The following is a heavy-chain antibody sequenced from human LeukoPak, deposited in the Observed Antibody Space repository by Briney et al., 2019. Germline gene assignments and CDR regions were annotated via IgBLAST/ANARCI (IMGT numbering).Heavy chain of an antibody. CDR3: ASSSGGSGSYYP. D-gene: IGHD3-10*01. CDR1: GFTFNTYA. J-gene: IGHJ5*02. Sequence: GGSLRLSCAASGFTFNTYAMSWVRQAPGKGLEWVSVIYSGGSTYYADSVKGRFTISRDNSKNTLYLQMNSLRAEDTAVYYCASSSGGSGSYYPWGQGTLVTVSS. V-gene: IGHV3-53*01. CDR2: IYSGGST.